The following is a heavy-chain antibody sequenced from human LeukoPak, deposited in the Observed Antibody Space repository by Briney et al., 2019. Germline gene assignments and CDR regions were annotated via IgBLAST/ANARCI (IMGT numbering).Heavy chain of an antibody. D-gene: IGHD6-19*01. J-gene: IGHJ4*02. V-gene: IGHV4-39*01. CDR3: ARQVVAVAGTGYFDY. CDR1: GGSIRSSSYY. Sequence: SETLSLTCTVSGGSIRSSSYYWGWIRQPPGKGLEWIGCIYYSGSTYYNASLKSRGTISVDTSKNQFSLKLNSVTAADTAVYFCARQVVAVAGTGYFDYWGQGTLVTVSS. CDR2: IYYSGST.